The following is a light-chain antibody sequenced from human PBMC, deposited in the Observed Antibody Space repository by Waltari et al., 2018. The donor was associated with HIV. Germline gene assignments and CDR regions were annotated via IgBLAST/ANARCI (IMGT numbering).Light chain of an antibody. CDR3: QVWDSSTDLRV. Sequence: SYVLTQPPSVSVAPGQTARLTCGGNNIGSQGVHWEQQKPSQAPVLVVYDDSDRPSGIPERFSGSSSWNTATLTISRVEAGDEADFYCQVWDSSTDLRVFGGGTKLTVL. V-gene: IGLV3-21*02. CDR1: NIGSQG. CDR2: DDS. J-gene: IGLJ2*01.